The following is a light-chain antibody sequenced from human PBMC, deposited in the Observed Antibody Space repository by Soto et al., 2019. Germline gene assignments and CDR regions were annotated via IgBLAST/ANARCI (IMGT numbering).Light chain of an antibody. CDR1: QSVSSY. CDR2: DAS. J-gene: IGKJ4*01. CDR3: QQRSNWPLT. Sequence: EIVLTQSPATLPLSPGERATLSCRASQSVSSYLAWYQQKPGQAPRLLIYDASNRATGVPARFSGSWSGTDFTLTTSSLEPEDFAVYYCQQRSNWPLTFGGGTKVEIK. V-gene: IGKV3-11*01.